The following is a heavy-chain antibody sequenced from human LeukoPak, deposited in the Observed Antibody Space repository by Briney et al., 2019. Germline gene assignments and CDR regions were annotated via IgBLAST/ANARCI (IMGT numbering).Heavy chain of an antibody. CDR3: ARDLDGEYSSSSTHLDY. J-gene: IGHJ4*02. Sequence: PGASVKVSCKASGYTFTSYGISWVRQAPGQGLEWMGWISAYNGNTNYAQKLQGRVTMTTDTSTSTAYMELRSLSSDDPAVYYCARDLDGEYSSSSTHLDYWGQGTLVTVSS. D-gene: IGHD6-6*01. CDR2: ISAYNGNT. CDR1: GYTFTSYG. V-gene: IGHV1-18*01.